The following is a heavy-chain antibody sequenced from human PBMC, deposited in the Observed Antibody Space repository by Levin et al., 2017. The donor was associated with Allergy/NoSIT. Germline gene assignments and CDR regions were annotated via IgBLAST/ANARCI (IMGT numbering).Heavy chain of an antibody. J-gene: IGHJ6*02. D-gene: IGHD3-10*01. CDR1: GFTFSSYS. CDR3: ARGGGMVRGVGGMDV. V-gene: IGHV3-21*01. Sequence: PGGSLRLSCAASGFTFSSYSMNWVRQAPGKGLEWVSSISSSSSYIYYADSVKGRFTISRDNAKNSRYLQMNSLRAEDTAVYYCARGGGMVRGVGGMDVWGQGTTVTVSS. CDR2: ISSSSSYI.